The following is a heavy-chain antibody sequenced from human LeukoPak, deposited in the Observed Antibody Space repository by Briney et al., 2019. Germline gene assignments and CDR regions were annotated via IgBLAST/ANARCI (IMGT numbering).Heavy chain of an antibody. CDR2: IYPGDSDT. J-gene: IGHJ4*02. D-gene: IGHD3-10*01. V-gene: IGHV5-51*01. CDR3: ARSYGSGSYSEY. CDR1: GYSFTTHW. Sequence: GESLKISCQGSGYSFTTHWIGWVRPMPGKGLEYMGIIYPGDSDTRYSPSFQGQVTISADKSINTAYLQWSSLKASDTAMYYCARSYGSGSYSEYWGQGTLVTVSS.